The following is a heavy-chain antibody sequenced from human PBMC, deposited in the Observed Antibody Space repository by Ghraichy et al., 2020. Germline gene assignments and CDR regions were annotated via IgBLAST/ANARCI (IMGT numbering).Heavy chain of an antibody. CDR1: GGSISSTCCY. CDR2: ISYSGST. V-gene: IGHV4-39*01. Sequence: SETLSLTCTVSGGSISSTCCYWGWIRQPPGKGLEWIGTISYSGSTDYNPSLKSRVTISEDTSKNQFSLKLTSVTAADTAVYYCARLSATGNRGRGYFGYWGQGTLVTVAS. J-gene: IGHJ4*02. CDR3: ARLSATGNRGRGYFGY. D-gene: IGHD1-14*01.